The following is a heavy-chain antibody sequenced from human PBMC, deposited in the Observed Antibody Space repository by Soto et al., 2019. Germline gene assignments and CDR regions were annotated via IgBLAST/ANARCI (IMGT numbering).Heavy chain of an antibody. CDR3: ASGGVVVPFYYGMDV. CDR2: IYHSGST. V-gene: IGHV4-4*02. J-gene: IGHJ6*02. D-gene: IGHD3-16*01. Sequence: PSETLSLTCAVSGGSISSSNWWSWVRQPPGKGLEWLGEIYHSGSTNYNPSLKSRVTISVDKSKNQFSLKLSSVTAADTAVYYCASGGVVVPFYYGMDVWGQGTTVTVSS. CDR1: GGSISSSNW.